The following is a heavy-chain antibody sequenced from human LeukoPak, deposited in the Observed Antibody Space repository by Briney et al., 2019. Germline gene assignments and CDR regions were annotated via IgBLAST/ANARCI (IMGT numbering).Heavy chain of an antibody. J-gene: IGHJ6*02. CDR3: ARDDYGMDV. Sequence: GSLRLSCAASGFTFSSYGMHWVRQAPGKGLEWAAVIWYGGSNKYYADSVKGRFTISRDNSKNTLYLQMNSLRAEDTAVYYCARDDYGMDVWGQGTTVTVSS. CDR2: IWYGGSNK. CDR1: GFTFSSYG. V-gene: IGHV3-33*01.